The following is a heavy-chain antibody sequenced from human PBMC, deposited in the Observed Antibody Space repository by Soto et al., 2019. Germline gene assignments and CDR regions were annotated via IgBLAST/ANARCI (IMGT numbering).Heavy chain of an antibody. Sequence: SVKVSCKASGGTFGSDAITWVRQAPGQGLEWVGRIIPIFGTTNYAQNLQGRVTISADKSALTSYMELHSLTSDDTALYYCARDRTDSGYYTNWLDPWGQGTQVTVSS. V-gene: IGHV1-69*06. CDR2: IIPIFGTT. J-gene: IGHJ5*02. CDR3: ARDRTDSGYYTNWLDP. CDR1: GGTFGSDA. D-gene: IGHD3-22*01.